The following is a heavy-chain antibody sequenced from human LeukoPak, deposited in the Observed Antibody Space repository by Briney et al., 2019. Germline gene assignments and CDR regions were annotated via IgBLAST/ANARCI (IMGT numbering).Heavy chain of an antibody. V-gene: IGHV4-38-2*01. CDR2: MYHSGTT. J-gene: IGHJ4*02. D-gene: IGHD4-23*01. CDR3: AKQGPTVVTHFDT. Sequence: SETLSLTCAVSGYSISSGYYWGWIRQPPGKGLDWIASMYHSGTTYYNPSLKSRVTISVDTSKSQFSLRLSCVTAADTAVYYCAKQGPTVVTHFDTWGQGTLVTVSS. CDR1: GYSISSGYY.